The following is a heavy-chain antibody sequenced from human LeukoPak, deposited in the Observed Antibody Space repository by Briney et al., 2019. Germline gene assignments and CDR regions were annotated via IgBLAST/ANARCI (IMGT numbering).Heavy chain of an antibody. CDR1: GGSSSGYY. CDR3: ARKWGYFDY. Sequence: SETLSLTCAVYGGSSSGYYWSWIRQPPGKGLDWIGEINHSGSTNYNPSLKNRVTISVDTSKNQFSLKLSSVTAADTAVYYCARKWGYFDYWGQGTLVTVSS. V-gene: IGHV4-34*01. J-gene: IGHJ4*02. D-gene: IGHD1-26*01. CDR2: INHSGST.